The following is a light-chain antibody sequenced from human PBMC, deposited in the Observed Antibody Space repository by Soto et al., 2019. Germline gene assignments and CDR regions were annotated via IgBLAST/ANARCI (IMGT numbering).Light chain of an antibody. V-gene: IGLV1-51*01. CDR1: SSNIGKNS. J-gene: IGLJ3*02. Sequence: QSVLTQPPSVSAAPGQKVTISCSGGSSNIGKNSVSWYQQFPGTAPKLLMYDNNERPSVIPDRFSGSKSGTSATLGISGLQTGDEADYYCGAWDSSLSAVVFGGGTKLTVL. CDR3: GAWDSSLSAVV. CDR2: DNN.